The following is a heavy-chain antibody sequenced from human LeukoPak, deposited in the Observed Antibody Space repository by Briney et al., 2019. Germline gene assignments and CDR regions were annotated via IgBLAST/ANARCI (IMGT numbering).Heavy chain of an antibody. Sequence: GGSLRLSCTTSGFSFSGYWMHWVRQAPGKGLVWVSRIKSDGSSTTYADSVKGRFTISRDNARNTLYLEMNSLRAEDTAVYYCAKDVIAVVFDAFDIWGQGTMVTVSS. CDR3: AKDVIAVVFDAFDI. D-gene: IGHD2-15*01. V-gene: IGHV3-74*01. J-gene: IGHJ3*02. CDR2: IKSDGSST. CDR1: GFSFSGYW.